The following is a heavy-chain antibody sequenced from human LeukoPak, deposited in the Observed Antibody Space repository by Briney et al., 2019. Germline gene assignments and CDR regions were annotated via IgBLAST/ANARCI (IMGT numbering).Heavy chain of an antibody. CDR3: AKSISSFGSEVDNWFDP. CDR1: GFSFDTFA. V-gene: IGHV3-23*01. D-gene: IGHD3-10*01. CDR2: ITGRSGTT. Sequence: GGSLRLSCAASGFSFDTFAMNWVRQAPGKGLEWVSGITGRSGTTYYADSVKGRFTISRDNAKNSLYLQMNSLRAEDTAVYYCAKSISSFGSEVDNWFDPWGQGTLVTVSS. J-gene: IGHJ5*02.